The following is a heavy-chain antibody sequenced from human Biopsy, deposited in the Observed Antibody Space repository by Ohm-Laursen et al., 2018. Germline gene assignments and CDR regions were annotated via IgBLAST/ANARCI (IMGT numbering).Heavy chain of an antibody. CDR2: VSGYNGVT. J-gene: IGHJ6*02. Sequence: ASVKVSCNASGYRFDNYGISWVRQASGQRPEWMGWVSGYNGVTNYARKFQGRAAMTIEKSTTTAYMELRGLRSDDTAVYYCGRDYYYNGTDIWGPGTTLTVS. V-gene: IGHV1-18*01. CDR3: GRDYYYNGTDI. CDR1: GYRFDNYG.